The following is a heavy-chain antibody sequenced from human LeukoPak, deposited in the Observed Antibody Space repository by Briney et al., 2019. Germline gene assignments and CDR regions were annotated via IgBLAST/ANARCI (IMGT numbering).Heavy chain of an antibody. Sequence: GGSLRLSCAASGFTFSSYSMNWVRQAPGKGLEWVSSISSSSSYIYYADSVKGRFTISRDNSKNTLYLQMNSLRAEDTAVYYCARVGCSSTSCYATPVSDYYYYMDVWGKGTTVTVSS. CDR2: ISSSSSYI. D-gene: IGHD2-2*01. CDR1: GFTFSSYS. J-gene: IGHJ6*03. CDR3: ARVGCSSTSCYATPVSDYYYYMDV. V-gene: IGHV3-21*01.